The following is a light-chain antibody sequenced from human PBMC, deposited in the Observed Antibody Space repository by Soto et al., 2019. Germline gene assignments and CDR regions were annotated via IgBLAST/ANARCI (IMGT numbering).Light chain of an antibody. V-gene: IGKV1-39*01. CDR1: QSISSY. Sequence: DIQMTQSPSSLSASIGDRVTITCLASQSISSYLNWYQQKPGKAPKLLIYAASSLQSGVPSRFSGSGSVTDFTLTINSLQPEDFAAYYCQQGYSTPHTFGQGTKLDIK. J-gene: IGKJ2*01. CDR2: AAS. CDR3: QQGYSTPHT.